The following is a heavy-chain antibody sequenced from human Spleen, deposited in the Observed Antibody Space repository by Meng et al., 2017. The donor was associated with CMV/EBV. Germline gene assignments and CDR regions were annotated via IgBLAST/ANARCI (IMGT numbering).Heavy chain of an antibody. CDR3: AKDLTAITLILVSSRPTYGIDV. J-gene: IGHJ6*02. CDR2: LRYDGSDE. CDR1: GFTFSSYG. D-gene: IGHD2-21*02. V-gene: IGHV3-30*02. Sequence: GGSLRLSCAAAGFTFSSYGMHWVRQAPGKGLEWVAFLRYDGSDELYSDSVKGRFSISRDNSKNTLSLQMNSLRAEDSAVYYCAKDLTAITLILVSSRPTYGIDVWGQGTTVTVSS.